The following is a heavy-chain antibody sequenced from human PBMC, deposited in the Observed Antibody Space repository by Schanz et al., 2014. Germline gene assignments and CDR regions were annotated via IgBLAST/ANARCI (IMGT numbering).Heavy chain of an antibody. CDR3: AKSALWGSGVYYASQIDY. Sequence: QVQLVESGGGVVQPGRSLRLSCAASGFTFSSYGMHWVRQAPGKGLEWVAVIWYDGNNKFYADSVKGRFIISRDNSKNTLDLQMNSLRDEDTAVYYCAKSALWGSGVYYASQIDYWGQGALVTVSS. D-gene: IGHD3-10*01. CDR2: IWYDGNNK. V-gene: IGHV3-33*06. J-gene: IGHJ4*02. CDR1: GFTFSSYG.